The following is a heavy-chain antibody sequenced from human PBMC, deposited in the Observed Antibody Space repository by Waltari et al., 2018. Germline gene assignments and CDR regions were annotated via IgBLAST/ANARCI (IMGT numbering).Heavy chain of an antibody. CDR2: TRFDGINK. J-gene: IGHJ4*01. CDR3: AREDIVSATQWRGNQYRGNSGYDL. V-gene: IGHV3-30*02. D-gene: IGHD5-12*01. Sequence: VFLVESGGGVVQPGGSLRLSCVSSGFTFNIYWLHLTLHAPGTRLEWVAFTRFDGINKHYADSVKGRFTISRDNIENTLYLQMNSLRGEDSAIYYCAREDIVSATQWRGNQYRGNSGYDLWGQGTLVSVSS. CDR1: GFTFNIYW.